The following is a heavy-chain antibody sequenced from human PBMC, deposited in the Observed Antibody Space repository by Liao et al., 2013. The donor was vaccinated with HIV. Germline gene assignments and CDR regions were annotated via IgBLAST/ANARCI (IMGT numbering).Heavy chain of an antibody. D-gene: IGHD2/OR15-2a*01. CDR3: ARATFHPEDLVPRANHWYFDL. CDR1: GGSISSYY. Sequence: QLHLQESGPGLVKPSETLSLTCTVSGGSISSYYWSWIRQPAGKGLEWIGRIYTSGSTNYSPSLKSRLTVSLDTSKNQVSLNLTSVTAADTAVYYCARATFHPEDLVPRANHWYFDLWGRGTLVTVSA. J-gene: IGHJ2*01. V-gene: IGHV4-4*07. CDR2: IYTSGST.